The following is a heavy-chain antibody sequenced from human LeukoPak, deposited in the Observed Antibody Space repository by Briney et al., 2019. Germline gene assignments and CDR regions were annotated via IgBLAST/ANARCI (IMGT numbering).Heavy chain of an antibody. V-gene: IGHV4-59*12. CDR1: GGSISSYY. D-gene: IGHD1-26*01. J-gene: IGHJ4*02. Sequence: SETLSLTCTVSGGSISSYYWSWIRQPPGKGLEWIGYIYYSGSTNYNPSLKSRVTISVDRSKNQFSLKLSSVTAADTAVYYCARGATIGDYYFDYWGQGTLVTVSS. CDR2: IYYSGST. CDR3: ARGATIGDYYFDY.